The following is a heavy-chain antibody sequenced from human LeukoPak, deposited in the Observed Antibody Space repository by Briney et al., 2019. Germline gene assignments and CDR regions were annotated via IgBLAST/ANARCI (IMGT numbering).Heavy chain of an antibody. J-gene: IGHJ4*02. D-gene: IGHD1-26*01. CDR3: ATEFYGSYNY. CDR2: IKSNTDGGTT. V-gene: IGHV3-15*01. Sequence: GGSLRLSCAASGFTFSSYSMNWVRQAPGKGLEWVGHIKSNTDGGTTDYAAPVKGRFTISRDDSKNTLYLQMNSLKTEDTALYYCATEFYGSYNYWGQGALVTVSS. CDR1: GFTFSSYS.